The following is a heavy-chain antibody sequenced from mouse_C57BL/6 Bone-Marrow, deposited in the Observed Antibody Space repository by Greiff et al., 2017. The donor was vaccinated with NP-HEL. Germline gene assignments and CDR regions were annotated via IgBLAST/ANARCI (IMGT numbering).Heavy chain of an antibody. CDR3: ARFRADGYYFDY. CDR2: IYPRSGNT. D-gene: IGHD2-3*01. J-gene: IGHJ2*01. V-gene: IGHV1-81*01. CDR1: GYTFTSYG. Sequence: QVQLKQSGAELARPGASVKLSCKASGYTFTSYGISWVKQRTGQGLEWIGEIYPRSGNTYYNEKFKGKATLTADKSSSTAYMELRSLTSEDSAVYFCARFRADGYYFDYWGQGTTLTVSS.